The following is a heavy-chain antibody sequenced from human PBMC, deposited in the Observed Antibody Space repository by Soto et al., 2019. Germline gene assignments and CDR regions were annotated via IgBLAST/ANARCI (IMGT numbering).Heavy chain of an antibody. J-gene: IGHJ6*01. D-gene: IGHD1-26*01. CDR1: GFIFSDYA. CDR2: ISGSGRST. Sequence: EAQLLESGGGLVQPGGSLRLSCAASGFIFSDYAISWVRQAPGMGLEWVSVISGSGRSTFYAQSVKGRLTISRDNTRNTLYLQMNNVRAEDTAVYYCVRDLVTHTLPNYYYCMDVWGQGTSVTVSS. CDR3: VRDLVTHTLPNYYYCMDV. V-gene: IGHV3-23*01.